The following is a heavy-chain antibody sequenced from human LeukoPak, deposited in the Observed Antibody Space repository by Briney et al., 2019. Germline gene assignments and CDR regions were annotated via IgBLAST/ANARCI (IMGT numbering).Heavy chain of an antibody. V-gene: IGHV4-38-2*01. D-gene: IGHD6-6*01. J-gene: IGHJ3*02. CDR2: IYHSGST. CDR1: GFTVSSNY. Sequence: GSLRLSCAASGFTVSSNYMSWVCQAPGKGLEWIGSIYHSGSTYYNPSLKSRVTISVDTSKNQFSLKLSSVTAADTAVYYCASEDYSSSSDAFDIWGQGTMVTVSS. CDR3: ASEDYSSSSDAFDI.